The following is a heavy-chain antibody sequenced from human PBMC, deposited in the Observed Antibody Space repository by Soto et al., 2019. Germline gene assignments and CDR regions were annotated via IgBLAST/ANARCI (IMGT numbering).Heavy chain of an antibody. J-gene: IGHJ6*02. Sequence: GASVKVSCKVSGYTFTSYGISWVRQAPGQGLEWMGWISAYNGNTNYAQKLQGRVTMTTDTSTSTAYMELRSLRSDDTAVYYCARSGSITIFGVVTDYYYYGMDVWGQGTTVTVSS. CDR1: GYTFTSYG. D-gene: IGHD3-3*01. CDR3: ARSGSITIFGVVTDYYYYGMDV. V-gene: IGHV1-18*04. CDR2: ISAYNGNT.